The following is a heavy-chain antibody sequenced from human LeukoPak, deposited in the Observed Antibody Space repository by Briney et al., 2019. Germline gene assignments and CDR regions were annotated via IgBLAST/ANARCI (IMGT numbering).Heavy chain of an antibody. CDR1: GFTFSRYD. CDR3: ARDQYAYCSSTSCYDLGGYFDY. J-gene: IGHJ4*02. CDR2: IGTVDDT. Sequence: GGSLRLSCAASGFTFSRYDMHWVRQVIGKGLEWVSAIGTVDDTYYPGSVKGRFTISREDAKNSVHLEMNSLRAEDTAVYYCARDQYAYCSSTSCYDLGGYFDYWGQGTLVTVSS. D-gene: IGHD2-2*01. V-gene: IGHV3-13*01.